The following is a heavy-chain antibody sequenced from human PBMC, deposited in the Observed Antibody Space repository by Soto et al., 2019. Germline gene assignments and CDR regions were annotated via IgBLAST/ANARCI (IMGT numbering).Heavy chain of an antibody. CDR1: GGTFSSYA. CDR3: ARATWDPDIFAPYGMDV. Sequence: LVQSGAEVKKPGSSVKVSCKASGGTFSSYAISWVXXAXXXGXXXMGGIIPIFGTANYAQKFQGRVTITADESTSTAYMELSSLRSEDTAVYYCARATWDPDIFAPYGMDVWGQGTTVTVSS. CDR2: IIPIFGTA. V-gene: IGHV1-69*01. D-gene: IGHD7-27*01. J-gene: IGHJ6*02.